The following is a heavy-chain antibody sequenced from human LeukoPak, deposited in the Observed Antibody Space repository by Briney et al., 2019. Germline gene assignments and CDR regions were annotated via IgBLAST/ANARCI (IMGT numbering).Heavy chain of an antibody. J-gene: IGHJ4*02. V-gene: IGHV3-11*01. CDR3: ARTEYSSDWYFGY. Sequence: PGGSLRLSCVASEFTFSDYYMSWIRQAPGKGLEWVSYISSSGNTIYYADSVKGRLTISRANAKNSLYLQMNSLRAEDTAVYYCARTEYSSDWYFGYWGQGTLVTVSS. D-gene: IGHD6-19*01. CDR2: ISSSGNTI. CDR1: EFTFSDYY.